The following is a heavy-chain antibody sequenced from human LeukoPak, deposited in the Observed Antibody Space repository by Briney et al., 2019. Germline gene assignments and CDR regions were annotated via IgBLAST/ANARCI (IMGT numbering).Heavy chain of an antibody. CDR3: ARDLGDWYSSGFDD. D-gene: IGHD3-10*01. J-gene: IGHJ4*02. CDR2: ISRDGSTV. V-gene: IGHV3-48*04. Sequence: GMSLRLSCAASGFHFSTYGMHWLRQAPGKGLEWVSHISRDGSTVYYRDSVKGRFTISRDNVKNSLYLHMNSLRVEDTGVYYCARDLGDWYSSGFDDWGQGSLVIVSS. CDR1: GFHFSTYG.